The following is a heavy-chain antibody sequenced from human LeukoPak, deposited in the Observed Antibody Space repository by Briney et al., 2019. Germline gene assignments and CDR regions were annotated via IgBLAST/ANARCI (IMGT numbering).Heavy chain of an antibody. CDR2: INPSGGST. CDR3: ASSIYDFWSGYSDHFDY. J-gene: IGHJ4*02. V-gene: IGHV1-46*01. CDR1: GYTFTSYY. D-gene: IGHD3-3*01. Sequence: ASVKVSCKASGYTFTSYYMHWVRQAPGQGLEWMGIINPSGGSTSYAQKFQGRVTMTRDMSTSTVYMELSSLRSEDTAVYYCASSIYDFWSGYSDHFDYWGQGTLVTVSS.